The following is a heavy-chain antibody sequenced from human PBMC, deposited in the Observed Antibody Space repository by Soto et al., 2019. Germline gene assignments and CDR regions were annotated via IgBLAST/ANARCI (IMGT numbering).Heavy chain of an antibody. D-gene: IGHD3-9*01. CDR1: GGSFSGYY. CDR3: ARGSDVLRYFDWLLGSTDFDY. Sequence: SETLSLTCAVYGGSFSGYYWSWIRQPPGKGLEWIGEINHSGSTNYTPSLKSRVTISVDTSKNQFSLKLSSVTAADTAVYYCARGSDVLRYFDWLLGSTDFDYWGQGTLVTVSS. J-gene: IGHJ4*02. V-gene: IGHV4-34*01. CDR2: INHSGST.